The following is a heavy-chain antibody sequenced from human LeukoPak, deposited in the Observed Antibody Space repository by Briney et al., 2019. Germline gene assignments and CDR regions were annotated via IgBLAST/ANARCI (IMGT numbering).Heavy chain of an antibody. Sequence: GGSLRLSCAASGFTVSSNYMSWGRQAPGEGLGWVSVIYSGGSTYADSVKGRFTISRDNSKNTLYLQMNSLRAEDTAVYYCARGYSSGWYWFDPWDQGTLVTVSS. V-gene: IGHV3-53*01. CDR1: GFTVSSNY. CDR2: IYSGGST. D-gene: IGHD6-19*01. J-gene: IGHJ5*02. CDR3: ARGYSSGWYWFDP.